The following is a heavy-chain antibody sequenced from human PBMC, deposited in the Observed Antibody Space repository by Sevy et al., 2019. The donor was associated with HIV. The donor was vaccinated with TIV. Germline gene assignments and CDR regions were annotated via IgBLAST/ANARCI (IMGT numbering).Heavy chain of an antibody. J-gene: IGHJ3*02. Sequence: GGSLRLSCAASGFTFSSYSMNWVRQAPGKGLEWVSSIIGISNYIYYAESGQGRFSISRDNAKDSLYLQMNSLRVEDTAIYYCARGVQTYDAFDIWGQGTMVTVSS. CDR3: ARGVQTYDAFDI. CDR1: GFTFSSYS. D-gene: IGHD6-6*01. CDR2: IIGISNYI. V-gene: IGHV3-21*01.